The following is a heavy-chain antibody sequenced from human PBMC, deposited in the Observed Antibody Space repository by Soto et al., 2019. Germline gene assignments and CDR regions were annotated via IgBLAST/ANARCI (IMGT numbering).Heavy chain of an antibody. Sequence: ASVKGSCKASGYTFTSYGISWVRQAPGQGLEWMGWISAYNGNTNYAQKLQGRVTMTTDTSTSTAYMELRSLRSDDTAVYYCARRSSSSSSYYYYGMDVWGQGTTVTGSS. CDR3: ARRSSSSSSYYYYGMDV. V-gene: IGHV1-18*01. CDR1: GYTFTSYG. J-gene: IGHJ6*02. CDR2: ISAYNGNT. D-gene: IGHD6-6*01.